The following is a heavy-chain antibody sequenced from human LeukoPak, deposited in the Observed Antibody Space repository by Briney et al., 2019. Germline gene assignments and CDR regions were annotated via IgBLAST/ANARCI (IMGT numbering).Heavy chain of an antibody. V-gene: IGHV1-46*01. Sequence: ASVKVSCKASGYTFTSYYMHWVRQAPGQGLEWMGIINPSGGSTSYAQKFQGRVTMTRDTSTSTVYMELSSLRSEDTAVYYCAAMTGIAVAGTIVDFDYWGQGTLVTVSS. CDR3: AAMTGIAVAGTIVDFDY. J-gene: IGHJ4*02. CDR1: GYTFTSYY. D-gene: IGHD6-19*01. CDR2: INPSGGST.